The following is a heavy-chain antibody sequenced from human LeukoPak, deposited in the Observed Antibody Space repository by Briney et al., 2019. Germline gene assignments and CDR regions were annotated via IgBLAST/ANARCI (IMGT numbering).Heavy chain of an antibody. D-gene: IGHD2-15*01. Sequence: GGSLRLSCAASGFTFSSYAMSWVREAPGKGLAWVSAISGSGGSTYYADSVKGRFTISRDNSKNTLYLQMNSLRAEDTAVYYCATPPIVVVVAATPAWFDPWGQGTLVTVSS. CDR3: ATPPIVVVVAATPAWFDP. CDR2: ISGSGGST. V-gene: IGHV3-23*01. CDR1: GFTFSSYA. J-gene: IGHJ5*02.